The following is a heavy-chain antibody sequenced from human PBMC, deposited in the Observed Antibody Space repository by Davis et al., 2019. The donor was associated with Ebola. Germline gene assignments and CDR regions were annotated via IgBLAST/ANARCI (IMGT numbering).Heavy chain of an antibody. D-gene: IGHD5-18*01. J-gene: IGHJ5*02. CDR3: ARVNPAMVNLRLLVGWFDP. V-gene: IGHV1-46*01. Sequence: ASVKVSCKASGYTFTSYYMHWVRQAPGQGLEWMGIINPSGGSTSYAQKFQGRVTMTRDTSTSTVYMELSSLRSEDTAVYYCARVNPAMVNLRLLVGWFDPWGQGTLVTVSS. CDR2: INPSGGST. CDR1: GYTFTSYY.